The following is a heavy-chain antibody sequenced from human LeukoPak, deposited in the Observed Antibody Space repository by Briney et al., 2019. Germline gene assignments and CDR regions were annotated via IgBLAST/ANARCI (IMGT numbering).Heavy chain of an antibody. D-gene: IGHD4-17*01. V-gene: IGHV1-69*05. J-gene: IGHJ4*02. CDR3: APSRGTVNTSTWPY. Sequence: ASVKVSCKASGGTFSSYAISWVRQAPGQGLEWMGRIIPIFGTANYAQKFQGRVMITTDESTSTDYMELSSLRSEDTEVYYCAPSRGTVNTSTWPYWGKGTLVTVSS. CDR2: IIPIFGTA. CDR1: GGTFSSYA.